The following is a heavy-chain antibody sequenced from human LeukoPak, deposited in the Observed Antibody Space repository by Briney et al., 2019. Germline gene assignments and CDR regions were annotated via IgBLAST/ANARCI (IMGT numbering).Heavy chain of an antibody. V-gene: IGHV1-24*01. J-gene: IGHJ3*02. D-gene: IGHD3-3*01. Sequence: ASVKVSCKVSGYTLTELSMHWVRQAPGKGLEWMGGFDPEDGETIYAQKFQGSVTMTEDTSTDTAYMELSSLRSEDTAVYYCATMNYDFWSVAEKDAFDIWGQGTMVTVSS. CDR2: FDPEDGET. CDR3: ATMNYDFWSVAEKDAFDI. CDR1: GYTLTELS.